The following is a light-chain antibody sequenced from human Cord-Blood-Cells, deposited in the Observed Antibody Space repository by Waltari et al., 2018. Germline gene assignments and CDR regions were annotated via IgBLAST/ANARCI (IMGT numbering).Light chain of an antibody. CDR3: NSRDSSGNHLV. J-gene: IGLJ2*01. CDR1: SLSSYY. V-gene: IGLV3-19*01. CDR2: GKN. Sequence: SSELTQDPAVSVALGQTVRITCQGDSLSSYYARWYQQKPGQAPVLVIYGKNNRPSGIPDRFSGSSSGNTASLTITGAQAEEEADYYCNSRDSSGNHLVFGGGTKLTVL.